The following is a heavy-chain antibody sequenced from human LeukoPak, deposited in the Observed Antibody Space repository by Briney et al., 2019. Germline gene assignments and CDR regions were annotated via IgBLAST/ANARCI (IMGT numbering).Heavy chain of an antibody. CDR2: IYYSGST. J-gene: IGHJ4*02. V-gene: IGHV4-59*01. CDR1: GGSTSSYY. Sequence: NPSETLSLTCTVSGGSTSSYYWSWIRQPPGKGLEWIGSIYYSGSTNYNPSLKSRVTISVDTSKNQFSLKVSSVTAADTAVYYCTRTTAVVNDYWGQGTLVTVSS. CDR3: TRTTAVVNDY. D-gene: IGHD4-23*01.